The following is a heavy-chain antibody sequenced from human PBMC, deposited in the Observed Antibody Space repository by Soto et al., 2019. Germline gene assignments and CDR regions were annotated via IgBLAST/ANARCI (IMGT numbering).Heavy chain of an antibody. CDR1: GFTFSDHY. Sequence: GGSLRLSCATSGFTFSDHYMDWVRQAPGKGLEWVGRSRNKANNYITEYAASVKGRFIISRDDLEDSLYLQMNSLKIEDTAVYYCAAPSGGPDGNGAFDIWGQGTMVTVSS. D-gene: IGHD2-8*01. J-gene: IGHJ3*02. CDR2: SRNKANNYIT. CDR3: AAPSGGPDGNGAFDI. V-gene: IGHV3-72*01.